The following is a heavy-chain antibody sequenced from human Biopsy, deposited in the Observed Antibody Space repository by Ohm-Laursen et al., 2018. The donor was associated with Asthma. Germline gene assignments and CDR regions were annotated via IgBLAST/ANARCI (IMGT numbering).Heavy chain of an antibody. Sequence: VKISCKVPGGTFSNFAISWVRQAPGQGLEWLGGIMTVFGTTNYAQKFQGRVTITADESTSTAYMEVTSLRSEDTAIYYCARCQVGYSSGWSLLLKKIYYSGMDVWGQGTAVTVS. J-gene: IGHJ6*02. CDR2: IMTVFGTT. D-gene: IGHD6-19*01. V-gene: IGHV1-69*13. CDR3: ARCQVGYSSGWSLLLKKIYYSGMDV. CDR1: GGTFSNFA.